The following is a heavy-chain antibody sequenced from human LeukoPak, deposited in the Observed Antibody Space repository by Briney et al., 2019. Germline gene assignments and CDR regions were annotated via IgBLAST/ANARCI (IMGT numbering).Heavy chain of an antibody. V-gene: IGHV3-7*01. CDR2: VNEDGSKK. CDR1: GFTFSSYW. CDR3: ARAGDRGTVDF. J-gene: IGHJ4*02. Sequence: GGSLRLSCAASGFTFSSYWMSWVRQAPGKGLEWVANVNEDGSKKYHVDSMKGRFTISRDNAKNSLYLQVNSLRAEDTAVYYCARAGDRGTVDFWGQGTLVTVPS. D-gene: IGHD7-27*01.